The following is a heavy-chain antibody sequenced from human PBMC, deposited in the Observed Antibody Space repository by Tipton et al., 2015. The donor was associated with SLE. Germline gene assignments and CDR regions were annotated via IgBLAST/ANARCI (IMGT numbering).Heavy chain of an antibody. D-gene: IGHD2-2*01. CDR3: VRGDTRDF. V-gene: IGHV3-48*03. CDR1: GFTFSSYE. J-gene: IGHJ3*01. CDR2: IGGGGVTT. Sequence: GSLRLSCVASGFTFSSYEVNWVRQAPGKGLEWVAYIGGGGVTTYYADSVKGRFTISRDNGKNSLYLQMNSLRVEDMAMYYCVRGDTRDFWGQGTMVTVSS.